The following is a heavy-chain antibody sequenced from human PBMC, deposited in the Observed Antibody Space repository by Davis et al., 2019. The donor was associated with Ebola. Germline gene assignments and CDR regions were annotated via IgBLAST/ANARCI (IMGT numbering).Heavy chain of an antibody. CDR3: AGRGGEYSSTSGDAFDI. D-gene: IGHD6-6*01. V-gene: IGHV5-51*01. CDR1: GYTFPNYW. Sequence: GESLKISCKTSGYTFPNYWIGWVRQKPGKGLEWMAIMYPDESDVRYSPSFQGQVAMSVDKSVTTAHLQWSSLKASDTAMYYCAGRGGEYSSTSGDAFDIWGQGTMVTVFS. CDR2: MYPDESDV. J-gene: IGHJ3*02.